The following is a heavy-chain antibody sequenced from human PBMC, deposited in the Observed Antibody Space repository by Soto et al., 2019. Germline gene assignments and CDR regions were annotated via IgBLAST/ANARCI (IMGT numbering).Heavy chain of an antibody. CDR2: INANNGGA. V-gene: IGHV1-2*02. J-gene: IGHJ5*01. D-gene: IGHD6-25*01. CDR3: AREGGSDSLAPKNSWFDT. Sequence: QVQLVQSGDEVKNPGASVKVSCKPSGYTFTDYHIHWVRQAPGQGLEFMGWINANNGGAGSAQQFQGRLTVTRDTSISTVYMELSNLRSDDTAVYFCAREGGSDSLAPKNSWFDTWGRGTRVTVSS. CDR1: GYTFTDYH.